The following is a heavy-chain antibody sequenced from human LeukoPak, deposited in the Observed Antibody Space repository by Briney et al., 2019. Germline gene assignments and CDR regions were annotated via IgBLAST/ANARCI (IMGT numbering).Heavy chain of an antibody. CDR2: ISSSGSTI. J-gene: IGHJ4*02. Sequence: GGSLRHSCAPSGFTLSDYYMSCIRPAPAKGLEWVSYISSSGSTIYYADTVKVRFTISRDNAKNSLYLQMNSLRAEDTAVYYCARVDCSGGRCSLGYWGQGTLVTVSS. V-gene: IGHV3-11*01. D-gene: IGHD2-15*01. CDR1: GFTLSDYY. CDR3: ARVDCSGGRCSLGY.